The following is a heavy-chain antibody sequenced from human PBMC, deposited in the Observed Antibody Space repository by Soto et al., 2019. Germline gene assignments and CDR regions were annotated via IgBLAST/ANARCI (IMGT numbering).Heavy chain of an antibody. CDR2: IYYSGST. D-gene: IGHD2-2*01. CDR1: GGSVRSGSYY. Sequence: QVYLQESGPGLVKPSETLSLTCTVSGGSVRSGSYYWSWIRQPPGKGLEWIGYIYYSGSTNYNPSLKSRVSISVDTSKNQLSLKLSSVTAADTAVYYCARVSQPWYFDLWGRGSLVTVSS. CDR3: ARVSQPWYFDL. J-gene: IGHJ2*01. V-gene: IGHV4-61*01.